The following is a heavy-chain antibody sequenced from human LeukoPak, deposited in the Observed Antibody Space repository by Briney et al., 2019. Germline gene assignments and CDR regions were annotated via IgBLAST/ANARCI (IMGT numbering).Heavy chain of an antibody. Sequence: PGGSLRLSCAASGFTFSNSAMSCVRQAPGKGLEWVSAISGSGGSTFYADSVKGRFSISRDNSKSTLYLQMNSLRAEDTALYYCAKDDAGTSYPDYWGQGTLVTVSS. CDR1: GFTFSNSA. D-gene: IGHD1-26*01. J-gene: IGHJ4*02. CDR2: ISGSGGST. CDR3: AKDDAGTSYPDY. V-gene: IGHV3-23*01.